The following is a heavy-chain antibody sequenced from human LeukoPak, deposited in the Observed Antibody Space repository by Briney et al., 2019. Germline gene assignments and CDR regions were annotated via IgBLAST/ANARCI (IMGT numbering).Heavy chain of an antibody. CDR2: ISRDGIII. CDR3: VRGLGSYQFDD. Sequence: GGSLRLSCAASGFPFSIYWMHWVRQAPGKGLVWVSHISRDGIIITYADSVKGRFTVSRDNAKNTLYLQMNSLRAEDTAVYYCVRGLGSYQFDDWGQGTLVTVSS. J-gene: IGHJ4*02. V-gene: IGHV3-74*01. CDR1: GFPFSIYW. D-gene: IGHD2-2*01.